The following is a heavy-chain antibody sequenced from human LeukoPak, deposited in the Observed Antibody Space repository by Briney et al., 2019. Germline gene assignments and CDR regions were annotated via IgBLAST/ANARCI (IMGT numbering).Heavy chain of an antibody. D-gene: IGHD4/OR15-4a*01. Sequence: SETLSLTCTVSGGSISSYYWSWIRQPPGKGLEWIGYIYYSGSTNYNPSLKSRVTISVDTSKNQFSLKLSSVTAADTAVYYCAGTMLGQGSTFDYWGQGTMVTVSS. CDR3: AGTMLGQGSTFDY. CDR1: GGSISSYY. CDR2: IYYSGST. J-gene: IGHJ4*02. V-gene: IGHV4-59*01.